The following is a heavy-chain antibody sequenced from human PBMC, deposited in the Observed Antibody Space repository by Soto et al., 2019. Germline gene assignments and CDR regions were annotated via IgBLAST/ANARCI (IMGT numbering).Heavy chain of an antibody. CDR2: INPSGGST. V-gene: IGHV1-46*03. D-gene: IGHD2-15*01. CDR3: ARGSDIVVVVAATRGSGRALDV. Sequence: GASVKVSCKASGYTFTSYYMHWVRQAPGQGLEWMGIINPSGGSTSYAQKFQGRVTMTRDTSTSTVYMELSSLRSEDTAVYYCARGSDIVVVVAATRGSGRALDVWGKGTTVTVSS. CDR1: GYTFTSYY. J-gene: IGHJ6*04.